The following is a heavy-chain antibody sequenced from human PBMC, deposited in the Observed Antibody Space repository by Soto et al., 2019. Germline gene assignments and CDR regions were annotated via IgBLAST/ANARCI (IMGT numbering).Heavy chain of an antibody. CDR1: GYTFTGYY. D-gene: IGHD2-2*01. V-gene: IGHV1-2*04. Sequence: GASVKVSCKASGYTFTGYYMHGVRQAPGQGLEWMGWINPNSGGTNYAQKFQGWVTMTRDTSISTAYMELSRLRSDDTAVYYCASGVPAAPYRMIYYCDYWSLGTRVTVSS. CDR3: ASGVPAAPYRMIYYCDY. CDR2: INPNSGGT. J-gene: IGHJ4*02.